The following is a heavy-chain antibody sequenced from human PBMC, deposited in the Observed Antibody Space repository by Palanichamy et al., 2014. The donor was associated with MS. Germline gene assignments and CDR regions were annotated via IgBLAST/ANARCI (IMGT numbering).Heavy chain of an antibody. Sequence: EVQLLESGGGLVQPGESLRLSCAASGFSFSTYAMNWVRQAPGKGLQWVSVISGSGATTYYADSLQGQFTISRDNSRNTLYLQMNSLRVEDTAVYYCAEGNYIWGGAFDYWGQGTLVTVSS. CDR3: AEGNYIWGGAFDY. V-gene: IGHV3-23*01. J-gene: IGHJ4*02. D-gene: IGHD3-16*01. CDR2: ISGSGATT. CDR1: GFSFSTYA.